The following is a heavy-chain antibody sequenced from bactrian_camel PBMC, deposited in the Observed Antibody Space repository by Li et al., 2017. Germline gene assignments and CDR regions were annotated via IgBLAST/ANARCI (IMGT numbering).Heavy chain of an antibody. CDR2: IYSDGGKT. Sequence: HVQLVESGGGLVQPGGSLRLSCAASGFLFSSTDMSWARQVPGKGLEWLTSIYSDGGKTYTLDSLKGRFTISRNDLNDTTYLQMDNVKSEDTALYYCGTRYPGSWYRTYWGQGTQVTVS. J-gene: IGHJ4*01. V-gene: IGHV3S7*01. CDR1: GFLFSSTD. D-gene: IGHD6*01. CDR3: GTRYPGSWYRTY.